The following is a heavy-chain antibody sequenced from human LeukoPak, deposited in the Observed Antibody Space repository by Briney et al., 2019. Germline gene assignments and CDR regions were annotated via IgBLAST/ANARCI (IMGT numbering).Heavy chain of an antibody. CDR3: ARSYGDYEVTPFDY. CDR2: IFYSGST. J-gene: IGHJ4*02. CDR1: GGSISSYY. D-gene: IGHD4-17*01. Sequence: PSETLSLTCTVSGGSISSYYWSWIRQSPGKGLEWIGYIFYSGSTNYNPSLKSRVTISVDTSKNQFSLKLSSVTAADTAVYYCARSYGDYEVTPFDYWGQGTLVTVSS. V-gene: IGHV4-59*08.